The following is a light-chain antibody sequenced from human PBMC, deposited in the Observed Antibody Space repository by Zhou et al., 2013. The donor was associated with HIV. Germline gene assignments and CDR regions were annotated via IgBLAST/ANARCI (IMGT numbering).Light chain of an antibody. CDR3: LQHRRYPRT. CDR1: QDIRED. CDR2: AAS. Sequence: DIQMTQSPSSLSASIRDRVTITCRASQDIREDLGWYQQKPGKAPKRLIYAASRLQSGVSSRFSGSGFGTDFTLTISSLQPEDFATYYCLQHRRYPRTFGQGTKVEI. V-gene: IGKV1-17*01. J-gene: IGKJ1*01.